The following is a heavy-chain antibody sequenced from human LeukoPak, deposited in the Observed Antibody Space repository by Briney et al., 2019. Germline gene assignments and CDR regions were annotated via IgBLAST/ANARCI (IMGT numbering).Heavy chain of an antibody. CDR3: ATVSGIVATKYYFDY. Sequence: ASVKVSCKVSGYTLTELSMHWVRQAPGKGLEWMGGFDPEDGETIYAQKFRGRVTMTEDTSTDTAYMELSSLRSEDTAVYYCATVSGIVATKYYFDYWGQGTLVTGTS. D-gene: IGHD5-12*01. CDR1: GYTLTELS. V-gene: IGHV1-24*01. J-gene: IGHJ4*02. CDR2: FDPEDGET.